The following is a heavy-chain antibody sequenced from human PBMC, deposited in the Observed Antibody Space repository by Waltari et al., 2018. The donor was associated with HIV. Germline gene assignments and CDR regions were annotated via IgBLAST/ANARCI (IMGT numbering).Heavy chain of an antibody. D-gene: IGHD6-19*01. J-gene: IGHJ6*02. CDR1: GGSLSSRSYY. CDR2: IYYSGST. Sequence: QLQLQESGPGLVKTSETLSLTCTVSGGSLSSRSYYWGWIRQPPGKGLEWSGSIYYSGSTYYNPSLKSRVTIAVDTSKNQFSPKLSSVTAADTAVYYCARQPPHSSGWYKRHGMDVWGQGTTVTVSS. CDR3: ARQPPHSSGWYKRHGMDV. V-gene: IGHV4-39*01.